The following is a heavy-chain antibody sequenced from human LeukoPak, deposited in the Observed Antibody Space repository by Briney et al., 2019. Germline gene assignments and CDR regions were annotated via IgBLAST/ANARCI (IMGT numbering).Heavy chain of an antibody. J-gene: IGHJ6*02. CDR2: IYYSGST. CDR3: ARLILMEWPYYYYGMDV. Sequence: SETLSPTCTVSGGSISSYYWSWIRQPPGKGLEWIGYIYYSGSTNYNPSLKSRVTISVDTSKNQFSLKLSSVTAADTAAYYCARLILMEWPYYYYGMDVWGQGTTVTVSS. D-gene: IGHD3-3*01. V-gene: IGHV4-59*08. CDR1: GGSISSYY.